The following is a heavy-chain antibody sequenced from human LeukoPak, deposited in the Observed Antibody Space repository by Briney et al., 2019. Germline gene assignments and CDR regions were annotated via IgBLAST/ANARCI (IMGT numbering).Heavy chain of an antibody. CDR2: IYYSGST. CDR1: GGSVSRYY. J-gene: IGHJ3*02. Sequence: SETLSLTCTVSGGSVSRYYWSWIRQRPGKGLEWIGYIYYSGSTNYYPSLKSRVTISVDTSKNQFSLKLSSVTAADTAVYYCAREAWAAQSAFDIWGQGTMVTVSS. V-gene: IGHV4-59*02. D-gene: IGHD6-6*01. CDR3: AREAWAAQSAFDI.